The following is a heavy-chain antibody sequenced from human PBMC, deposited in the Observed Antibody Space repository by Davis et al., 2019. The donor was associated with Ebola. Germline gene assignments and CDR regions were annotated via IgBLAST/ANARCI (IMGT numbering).Heavy chain of an antibody. V-gene: IGHV3-30-3*01. J-gene: IGHJ6*03. Sequence: PGGSLRLSCAASGFTFSSYAMHWVRQAPGKGLEWVAVISYDGSNKYYADSVKGRFTISRDNSKNTLYLQMNSLRAEDTAVYYCAREGSSWPGNYMDVWGKGTTVTVSS. CDR3: AREGSSWPGNYMDV. D-gene: IGHD6-13*01. CDR2: ISYDGSNK. CDR1: GFTFSSYA.